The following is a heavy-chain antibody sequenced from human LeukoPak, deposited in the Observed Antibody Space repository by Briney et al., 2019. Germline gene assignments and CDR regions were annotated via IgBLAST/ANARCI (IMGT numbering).Heavy chain of an antibody. Sequence: ASVKVSYKASGYTFTSYHMHWVRQAPGQGLEWMGIIGPGGGSTSYTQKLQGRVTMTRDTSTSTVYMELTSLRSEDTAVYYCARDSSNWSFDYWGQGTLVTVSS. J-gene: IGHJ4*02. CDR3: ARDSSNWSFDY. CDR2: IGPGGGST. CDR1: GYTFTSYH. V-gene: IGHV1-46*01. D-gene: IGHD6-13*01.